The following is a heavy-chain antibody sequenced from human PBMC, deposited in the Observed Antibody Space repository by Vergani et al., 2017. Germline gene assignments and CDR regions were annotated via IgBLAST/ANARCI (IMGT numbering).Heavy chain of an antibody. CDR2: IYYSGST. Sequence: QVQLQESGPGLVKPSETLSLTCTVSGGSISSYYWSWMRQPPGKGLEWIGYIYYSGSTNYNPSLKSRVTISVDTSKNQFSLKLRSVTAADTAVYYCARGGHGWHPVFYWGQGTLVTVSS. CDR3: ARGGHGWHPVFY. V-gene: IGHV4-59*01. CDR1: GGSISSYY. J-gene: IGHJ4*02. D-gene: IGHD2-8*01.